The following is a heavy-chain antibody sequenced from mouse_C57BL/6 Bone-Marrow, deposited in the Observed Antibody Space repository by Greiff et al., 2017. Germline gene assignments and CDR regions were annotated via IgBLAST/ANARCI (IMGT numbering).Heavy chain of an antibody. CDR2: FHPYNDDP. CDR3: ARGGNYGGYYFDY. J-gene: IGHJ2*01. D-gene: IGHD2-1*01. Sequence: VKLVESGAELVKPGASVKMSCKASGYTFPTYPLEWMKQNHGKSLEWIGNFHPYNDDPKYNEKFKGKATLTVEKSSSTVYLGRGRLASDDAAVYYCARGGNYGGYYFDYWGEGTTLTVSS. CDR1: GYTFPTYP. V-gene: IGHV1-47*01.